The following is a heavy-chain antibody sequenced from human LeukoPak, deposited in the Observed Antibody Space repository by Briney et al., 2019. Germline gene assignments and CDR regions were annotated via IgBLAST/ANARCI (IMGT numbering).Heavy chain of an antibody. Sequence: GGSLRLSCAASGFTSSSYGMHWVRQAPGKGLEWVAFIQSDGSNKYYADSVKGRFTISRDNSKNTLYLQMNSLRAEDTATFYCAKAFGSSWSLFHYWGQGTLVTVSS. CDR3: AKAFGSSWSLFHY. CDR2: IQSDGSNK. J-gene: IGHJ4*02. D-gene: IGHD6-13*01. V-gene: IGHV3-30*02. CDR1: GFTSSSYG.